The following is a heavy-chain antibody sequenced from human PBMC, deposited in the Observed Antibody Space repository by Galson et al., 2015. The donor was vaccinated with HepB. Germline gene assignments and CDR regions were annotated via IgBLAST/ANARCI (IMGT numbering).Heavy chain of an antibody. J-gene: IGHJ4*02. CDR1: GFTFSGSA. CDR3: TRWGSSQGY. V-gene: IGHV3-73*01. CDR2: IRSKANSYAT. Sequence: SLRLSCAASGFTFSGSAMHWVRQASGKGLEWVGRIRSKANSYATAYAASVKGRFTISRDDSKNTAYLQMNSLKTEDTAVYYCTRWGSSQGYWGQGTLVTVSS. D-gene: IGHD6-13*01.